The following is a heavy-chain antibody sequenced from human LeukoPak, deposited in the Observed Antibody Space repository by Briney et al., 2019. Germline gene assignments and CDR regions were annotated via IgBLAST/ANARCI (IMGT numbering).Heavy chain of an antibody. CDR2: ISYDGSNK. D-gene: IGHD4-17*01. V-gene: IGHV3-30-3*01. CDR3: ARDLGYGDTYGMDV. CDR1: GFTFSSYA. Sequence: PGGSLRLSCAASGFTFSSYAMHWVRQAPGKGLEWVAVISYDGSNKYYADSVKGRFTISRDNSKNTLYLQMNSLRAEDTAVYYCARDLGYGDTYGMDVWGKGTTVTVSS. J-gene: IGHJ6*04.